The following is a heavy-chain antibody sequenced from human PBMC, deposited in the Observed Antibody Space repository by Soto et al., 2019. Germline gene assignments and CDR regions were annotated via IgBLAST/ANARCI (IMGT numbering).Heavy chain of an antibody. CDR3: ATRDYDILTGYLHI. Sequence: QAHLVQSGAEVRKPGASVKVSCQALEHTSTIYYIHWVRQDRGQGLEWMGWINADSGDTTYAEDFRGRVTFTRDTSTTTFHMELSRLRLDDTAMYFFATRDYDILTGYLHIWGQGTLITVSS. J-gene: IGHJ1*01. CDR2: INADSGDT. V-gene: IGHV1-2*02. D-gene: IGHD3-9*01. CDR1: EHTSTIYY.